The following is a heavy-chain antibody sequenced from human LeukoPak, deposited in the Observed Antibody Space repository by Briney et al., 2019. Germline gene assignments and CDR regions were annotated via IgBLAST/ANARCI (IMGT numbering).Heavy chain of an antibody. CDR3: ARTPRRQYSYGEYYFDY. J-gene: IGHJ4*02. CDR1: GFTFSSYE. Sequence: GGSLRLSCAASGFTFSSYEMNWVRQAPGKGLERVSYISSSGSTIYYADSVKGRFTISRDNAKNSLYLQMNSLRAEDTAVYYCARTPRRQYSYGEYYFDYWGQGTLVTVSS. CDR2: ISSSGSTI. V-gene: IGHV3-48*03. D-gene: IGHD5-18*01.